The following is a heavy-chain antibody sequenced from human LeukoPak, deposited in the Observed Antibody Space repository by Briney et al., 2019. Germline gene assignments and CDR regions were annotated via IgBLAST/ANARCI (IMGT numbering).Heavy chain of an antibody. CDR2: IYYSGST. Sequence: SETLSLTCTGSGGSINSYYWSWIRQPPGKGLEWIGYIYYSGSTNYNPSLKSRVTISVDTSKNQFSLKLSSVTAADTAVYYCARVADSSGYYYARDYAFDIWGQGTMVTVSS. V-gene: IGHV4-59*01. D-gene: IGHD3-22*01. CDR3: ARVADSSGYYYARDYAFDI. CDR1: GGSINSYY. J-gene: IGHJ3*02.